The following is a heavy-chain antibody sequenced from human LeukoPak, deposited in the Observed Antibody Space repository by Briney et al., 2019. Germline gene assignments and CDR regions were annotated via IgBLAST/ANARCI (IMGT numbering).Heavy chain of an antibody. J-gene: IGHJ4*02. CDR2: ISGSGGST. Sequence: GGSLRLSCAASGFTFSTYAMSWVRQAPGKGLEWVSAISGSGGSTYYADSVKGRFTISRDNSKNTLYLQMNSLRAEDTSIYFCAKALEQETVIALDSWGQGTLVTISS. CDR1: GFTFSTYA. V-gene: IGHV3-23*01. D-gene: IGHD6-13*01. CDR3: AKALEQETVIALDS.